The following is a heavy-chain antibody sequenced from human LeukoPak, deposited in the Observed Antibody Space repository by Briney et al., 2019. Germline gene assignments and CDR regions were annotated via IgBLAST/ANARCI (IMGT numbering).Heavy chain of an antibody. CDR2: ISWNSGSI. V-gene: IGHV3-9*03. CDR1: GFTFDDYA. Sequence: SLRLSCAASGFTFDDYAMHWVRQAPGKGLGWVSGISWNSGSIGYADSVKGRFTISRDNAKNSLYLQMNSLRAEDMALYYCAKDRNYYDSSAFDYWGQGTLVTVSS. D-gene: IGHD3-22*01. J-gene: IGHJ4*02. CDR3: AKDRNYYDSSAFDY.